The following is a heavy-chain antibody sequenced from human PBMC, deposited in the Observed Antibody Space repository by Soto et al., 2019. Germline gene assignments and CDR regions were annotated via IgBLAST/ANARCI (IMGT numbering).Heavy chain of an antibody. D-gene: IGHD1-1*01. CDR2: INWNSGST. J-gene: IGHJ4*02. CDR1: GFTFDDYA. V-gene: IGHV3-9*01. CDR3: AKGRGPQLLSPIDY. Sequence: LRLSCAASGFTFDDYAAHWVRQAPGKGLEWVSGINWNSGSTGYADFVKGRFTISRDNAKNSLYLQMNSLRGEDTALYYCAKGRGPQLLSPIDYWGQGTLVTVSS.